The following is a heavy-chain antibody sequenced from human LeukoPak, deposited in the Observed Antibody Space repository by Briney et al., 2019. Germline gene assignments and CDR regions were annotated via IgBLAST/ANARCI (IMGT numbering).Heavy chain of an antibody. Sequence: GGSLRLSCAASGFTFSSYAMSWDRQAPGKGLEWVSVISGGGGSTYYADSVKGRFTISRDNSKNTLYLQMNSLRAEDTAVYHCATSTVTTYYFDYWGQGTLVTVSS. CDR1: GFTFSSYA. CDR2: ISGGGGST. CDR3: ATSTVTTYYFDY. D-gene: IGHD4-17*01. J-gene: IGHJ4*02. V-gene: IGHV3-23*01.